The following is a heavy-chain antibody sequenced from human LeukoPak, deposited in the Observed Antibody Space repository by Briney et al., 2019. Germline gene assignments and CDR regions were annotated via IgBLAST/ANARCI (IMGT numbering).Heavy chain of an antibody. D-gene: IGHD3-3*01. Sequence: PSETLSLTCTVSGNSFGDYYWSWIRQPPGKGLEWIGEINHSGSTNYNPSLKSRVTISLDTSKSQFSLKVRYVTAADTAVYYCARGLNDSWTGENYWGQGTLVTVSS. V-gene: IGHV4-34*01. CDR1: GNSFGDYY. CDR2: INHSGST. CDR3: ARGLNDSWTGENY. J-gene: IGHJ4*02.